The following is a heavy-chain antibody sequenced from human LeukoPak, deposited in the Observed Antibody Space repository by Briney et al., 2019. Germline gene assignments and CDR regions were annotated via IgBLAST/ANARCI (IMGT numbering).Heavy chain of an antibody. CDR2: INPNSGGT. CDR3: ARDRTGIFMLRGHPGDYGMDV. CDR1: GYTFSYYF. D-gene: IGHD3-10*01. Sequence: ASVKVTCKASGYTFSYYFRHWLRQAAGQGLEWMGWINPNSGGTNYPPKFQGRVTMTRETSIQQAYMELSRLRSDDTAVYYCARDRTGIFMLRGHPGDYGMDVWGPGATVTASS. J-gene: IGHJ6*02. V-gene: IGHV1-2*02.